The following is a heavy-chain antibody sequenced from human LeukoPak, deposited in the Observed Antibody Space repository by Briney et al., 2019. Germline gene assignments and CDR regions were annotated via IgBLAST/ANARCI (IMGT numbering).Heavy chain of an antibody. CDR1: GFIFSNYW. Sequence: GGSLRLSCAASGFIFSNYWMNWVRQAPGKGLEWVANIKKDGSEKYYVDSVKGRFTISRDNAKNSLYLQMDSLRAEDTAVYYCARDEGYYDRSGYYYRYWGQGTLVTVSS. D-gene: IGHD3-22*01. CDR3: ARDEGYYDRSGYYYRY. V-gene: IGHV3-7*01. J-gene: IGHJ4*02. CDR2: IKKDGSEK.